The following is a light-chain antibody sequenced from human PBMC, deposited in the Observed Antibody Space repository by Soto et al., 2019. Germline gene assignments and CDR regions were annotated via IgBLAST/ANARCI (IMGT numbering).Light chain of an antibody. CDR2: NNS. CDR3: ASWDDGLNGHWV. CDR1: NSNIGGNS. V-gene: IGLV1-44*01. Sequence: QSVLTQAPSASGTPGQRVTISCSGSNSNIGGNSVSWYHHLPGTAPKLLIFNNSQRPSGVPDRFSGSKSGTSASLAISGLQSEDEADYYCASWDDGLNGHWVFGGGTKLTVL. J-gene: IGLJ3*02.